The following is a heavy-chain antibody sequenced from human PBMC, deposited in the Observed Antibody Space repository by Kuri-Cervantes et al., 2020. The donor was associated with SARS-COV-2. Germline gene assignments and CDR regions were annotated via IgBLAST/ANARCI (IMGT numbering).Heavy chain of an antibody. CDR1: GGSFSAYS. CDR3: ARGDGRAARLVS. J-gene: IGHJ5*02. V-gene: IGHV4-34*01. D-gene: IGHD6-6*01. Sequence: AVVGGSFSAYSWSWIRQPPGKGLELIGEINHSGSTNYHPSLKSRVTISVDTSKNQFSLKLSSVTAADTAVYYCARGDGRAARLVSWGQGTLVTVSS. CDR2: INHSGST.